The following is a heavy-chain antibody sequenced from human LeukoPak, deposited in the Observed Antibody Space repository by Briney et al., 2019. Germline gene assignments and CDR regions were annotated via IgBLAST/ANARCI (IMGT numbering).Heavy chain of an antibody. J-gene: IGHJ4*02. CDR3: VRDRFDYALDY. Sequence: GGSLRLSCVASGFTFFTHPMNWVRQAPGKGLEWVSYISISGSTMYYADSVRGRFTISRDNAKNSVYLQMDSLRADDTAVYYCVRDRFDYALDYWGQGALVTVSS. CDR2: ISISGSTM. D-gene: IGHD4-17*01. CDR1: GFTFFTHP. V-gene: IGHV3-48*03.